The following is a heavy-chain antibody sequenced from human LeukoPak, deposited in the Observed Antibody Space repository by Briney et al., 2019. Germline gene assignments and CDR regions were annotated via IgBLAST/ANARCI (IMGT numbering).Heavy chain of an antibody. CDR2: MSSDGSDD. Sequence: PGRSLRLSCAASGFPFSRYGMHWARQAPGKGLEWVAVMSSDGSDDYYANSVKGRFTISRDISKNTLYLQMNSLRIEDTAVYYCAKDGSESSSWYNWFDPWGQGTLVTVSS. V-gene: IGHV3-30*18. J-gene: IGHJ5*02. CDR3: AKDGSESSSWYNWFDP. D-gene: IGHD6-13*01. CDR1: GFPFSRYG.